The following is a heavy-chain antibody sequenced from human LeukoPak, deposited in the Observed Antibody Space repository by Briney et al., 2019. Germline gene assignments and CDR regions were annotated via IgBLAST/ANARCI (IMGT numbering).Heavy chain of an antibody. J-gene: IGHJ3*01. CDR1: GFTFGDYA. Sequence: GGSLRLSCTASGFTFGDYAMSWFRQAPGKGLEWLGFIRTGIYGATTEYAASVKGRFTISRDDSKSITYLQTSSLKTGDTAVYHCTRDNYADDRRDAFDLWGQGTMVTVSS. CDR2: IRTGIYGATT. CDR3: TRDNYADDRRDAFDL. V-gene: IGHV3-49*03. D-gene: IGHD2-2*01.